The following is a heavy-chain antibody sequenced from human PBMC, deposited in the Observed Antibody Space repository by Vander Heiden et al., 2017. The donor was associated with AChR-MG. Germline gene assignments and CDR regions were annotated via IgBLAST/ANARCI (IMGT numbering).Heavy chain of an antibody. CDR3: AKPGGGYNLGYYFDD. Sequence: QVQLVESGGGVVQPGRSLSLSCAASGFPFSGYGMHWVRQAPGKGLEWVAVISYDGSNKYYADSGKGRFTISRDNSKNTLYLQMNSRRAEDTAVYYCAKPGGGYNLGYYFDDCGQGTLVTVSS. D-gene: IGHD5-12*01. V-gene: IGHV3-30*18. CDR1: GFPFSGYG. J-gene: IGHJ4*02. CDR2: ISYDGSNK.